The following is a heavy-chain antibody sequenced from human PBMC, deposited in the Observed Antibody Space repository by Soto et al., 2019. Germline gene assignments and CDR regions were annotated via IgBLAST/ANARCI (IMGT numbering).Heavy chain of an antibody. CDR2: VYSSGST. Sequence: QVQLQESGPGLVKPSETLSLTCTVSGGSISDYYWTWIRQPAGKGLEWIGRVYSSGSTNYNPSLKSRVTMSVDRAKNQFSLKLNFVTAADSAVYYCARDGGFSSGWTPYFDHWGQGALVTVSS. D-gene: IGHD6-19*01. J-gene: IGHJ4*02. CDR1: GGSISDYY. V-gene: IGHV4-4*07. CDR3: ARDGGFSSGWTPYFDH.